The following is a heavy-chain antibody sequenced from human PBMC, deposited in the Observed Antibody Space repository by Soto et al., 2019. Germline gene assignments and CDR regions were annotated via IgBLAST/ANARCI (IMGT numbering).Heavy chain of an antibody. CDR2: IYSSGGT. CDR3: ARDPPGIAASGSYN. D-gene: IGHD6-13*01. J-gene: IGHJ4*02. V-gene: IGHV3-53*01. CDR1: GFTVSNNY. Sequence: DVQLEESGGGLIQPGGSLRLSCAVSGFTVSNNYMTWVRQAPGKGLEWVSLIYSSGGTKYAGSVRGRFTISRDNSKNTLYLQMNSRKVEDTAVYYCARDPPGIAASGSYNWGQGTLVTVSS.